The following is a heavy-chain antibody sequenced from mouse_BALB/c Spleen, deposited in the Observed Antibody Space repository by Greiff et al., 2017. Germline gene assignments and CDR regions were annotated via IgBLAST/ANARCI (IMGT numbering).Heavy chain of an antibody. CDR3: ARYGGLLREYFDY. Sequence: EVQLQESGPSLVKPSQTLSLTCSVTGDSITSGYWNWIRKFPGNKLEYMGYISYSGSTYYNPSLKSRISITRDTSKNQYYLQLNSVTTEDTATYYCARYGGLLREYFDYWGQGTTLTVSS. J-gene: IGHJ2*01. D-gene: IGHD1-1*01. V-gene: IGHV3-8*02. CDR2: ISYSGST. CDR1: GDSITSGY.